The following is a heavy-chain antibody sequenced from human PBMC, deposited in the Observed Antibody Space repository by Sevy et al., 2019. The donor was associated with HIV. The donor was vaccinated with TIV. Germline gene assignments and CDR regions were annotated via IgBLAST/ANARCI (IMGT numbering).Heavy chain of an antibody. V-gene: IGHV3-7*03. CDR3: ARVRRPDGDYLDY. D-gene: IGHD4-17*01. CDR1: GFTFSSYW. CDR2: IKQAGSEK. J-gene: IGHJ4*02. Sequence: GGSLRLSCAASGFTFSSYWMSWVRQAPGKGLEWVANIKQAGSEKYYVDSVKGRFTISRDNAKNSLYLQMNSLRAEDTAVYYCARVRRPDGDYLDYWGQGTLVTVSS.